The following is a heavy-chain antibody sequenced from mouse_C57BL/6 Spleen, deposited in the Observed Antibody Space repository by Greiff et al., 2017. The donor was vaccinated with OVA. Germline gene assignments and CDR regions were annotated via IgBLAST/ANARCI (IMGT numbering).Heavy chain of an antibody. J-gene: IGHJ1*03. D-gene: IGHD2-4*01. Sequence: VQLQASGPGLVAPSQSLSITCTVSGFSLTSYSISWVRQPPGKGLAWLGVIWTGGGTNYNSALKSRLSISKDNSKSQVFLAMNSLQTDDTARYYCASLYYDYEGYFDVWGTGTAVTVSS. CDR1: GFSLTSYS. V-gene: IGHV2-9-1*01. CDR3: ASLYYDYEGYFDV. CDR2: IWTGGGT.